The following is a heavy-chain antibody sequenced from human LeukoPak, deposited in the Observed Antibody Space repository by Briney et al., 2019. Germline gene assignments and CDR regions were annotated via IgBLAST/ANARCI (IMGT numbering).Heavy chain of an antibody. V-gene: IGHV4-34*01. D-gene: IGHD6-19*01. CDR3: ARGAVAEGFDY. Sequence: SETLSLTCAVYGGSFSGYYWSWIRQPPGKGLEWIGEINHSGSTNYNPSLKSRVTISVDKSKNQFSLKLSSVTAADTAVYYCARGAVAEGFDYWGQGTLVTVSS. CDR1: GGSFSGYY. CDR2: INHSGST. J-gene: IGHJ4*02.